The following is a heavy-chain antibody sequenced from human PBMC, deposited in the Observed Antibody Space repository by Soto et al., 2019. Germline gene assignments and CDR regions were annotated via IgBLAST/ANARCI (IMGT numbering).Heavy chain of an antibody. V-gene: IGHV1-69*08. Sequence: QVQLVQSGAEVKKPGSSVKVSCKASGGTFSTYTFSWVRQAPGQGLEWMGRIIPILGLANYAQKFQGRVTITADKSASTAYMEVRSLRSEDTAVYYCARDGEYGLSGDGAFDIWGQGTMVTVSS. CDR2: IIPILGLA. J-gene: IGHJ3*02. CDR3: ARDGEYGLSGDGAFDI. D-gene: IGHD3-10*01. CDR1: GGTFSTYT.